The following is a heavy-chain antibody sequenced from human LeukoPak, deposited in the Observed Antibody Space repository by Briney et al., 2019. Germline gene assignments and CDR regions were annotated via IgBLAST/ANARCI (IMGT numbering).Heavy chain of an antibody. V-gene: IGHV4-39*07. Sequence: PSETLSLTCTVSGGSISSSSYYWGWIRQPPGKGLEWIGSIYYSGSTYYNPSLKSRVTISVDTSKNQFSLKLSSVTAADTAVYYCARASRARSYYYGSGSYYEFTIDYWGQGTLVTVSS. CDR3: ARASRARSYYYGSGSYYEFTIDY. CDR1: GGSISSSSYY. CDR2: IYYSGST. D-gene: IGHD3-10*01. J-gene: IGHJ4*02.